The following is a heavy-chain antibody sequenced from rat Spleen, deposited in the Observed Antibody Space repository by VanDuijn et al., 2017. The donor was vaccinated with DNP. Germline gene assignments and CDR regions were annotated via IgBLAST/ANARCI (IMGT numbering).Heavy chain of an antibody. D-gene: IGHD3-1*01. J-gene: IGHJ3*01. CDR1: GFTFSDYN. CDR2: ITYDGSKT. Sequence: EVQLVASGGGVVQSGRSLKVSCAASGFTFSDYNMAWVRQAPKKGLEWVATITYDGSKTYYRDSVRGRFTISRDNAKSTLDLQMDSLRSEDTATYYCVRRGGKGLFSKWGQGTLVTVSS. CDR3: VRRGGKGLFSK. V-gene: IGHV5S10*01.